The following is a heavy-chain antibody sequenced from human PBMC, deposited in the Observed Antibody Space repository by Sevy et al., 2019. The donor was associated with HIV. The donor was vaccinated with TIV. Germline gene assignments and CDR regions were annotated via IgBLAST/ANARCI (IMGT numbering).Heavy chain of an antibody. CDR3: ARAYGLELRRGWFDP. CDR1: GGSFSGYY. D-gene: IGHD1-7*01. Sequence: LTASETLSLTCAVYGGSFSGYYWSWIRQPPGKGLEWIGEINHSGSTNYNPSLKSRVTISVDTSKNQFSLKLSSVTAADTAVYYCARAYGLELRRGWFDPWGQGTLVTVSS. J-gene: IGHJ5*02. CDR2: INHSGST. V-gene: IGHV4-34*01.